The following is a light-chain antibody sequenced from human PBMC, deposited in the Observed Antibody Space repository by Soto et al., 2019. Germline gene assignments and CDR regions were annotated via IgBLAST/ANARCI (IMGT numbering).Light chain of an antibody. V-gene: IGLV2-14*03. J-gene: IGLJ2*01. CDR2: DVS. Sequence: QSALTQPASVSGSPGQSITISCTGTSSDVGGYNYVSWYQQHPVKAPKLMIYDVSNRPSGVSNRFSGSKSGSTASLTISGLQAEDEADYYCSSYTSSSTLVFGGGTKLTVL. CDR3: SSYTSSSTLV. CDR1: SSDVGGYNY.